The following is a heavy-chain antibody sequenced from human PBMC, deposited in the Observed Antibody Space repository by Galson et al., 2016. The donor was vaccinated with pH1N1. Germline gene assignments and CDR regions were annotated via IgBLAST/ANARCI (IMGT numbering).Heavy chain of an antibody. J-gene: IGHJ4*02. Sequence: QSGAEVKKPGESLKISCKGSGYSFTSYWIAWVRQMPGKGLEWMGIIYPGDSDTKYSPSFQGQVTFSADKSSNTAYVQWNSLKTSDTAIYFCARRSAVAGVDYWGQGTLVTVSS. D-gene: IGHD6-19*01. CDR3: ARRSAVAGVDY. CDR2: IYPGDSDT. V-gene: IGHV5-51*01. CDR1: GYSFTSYW.